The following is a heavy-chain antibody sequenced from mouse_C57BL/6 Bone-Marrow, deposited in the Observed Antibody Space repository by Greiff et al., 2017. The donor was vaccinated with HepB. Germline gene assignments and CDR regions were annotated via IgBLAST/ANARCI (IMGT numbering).Heavy chain of an antibody. CDR3: VITTVVAHYYAMDY. Sequence: EVKVVESGGGLVQPKGSLKLSCAASGFSFNTYAMNWVRQAPGKGLEWVARIRSKSNNYATYYADSVKDRFTISRDDSESMLYLQMNNLKTEDTAMYYCVITTVVAHYYAMDYWGQGTSVTVSS. D-gene: IGHD1-1*01. V-gene: IGHV10-1*01. CDR2: IRSKSNNYAT. J-gene: IGHJ4*01. CDR1: GFSFNTYA.